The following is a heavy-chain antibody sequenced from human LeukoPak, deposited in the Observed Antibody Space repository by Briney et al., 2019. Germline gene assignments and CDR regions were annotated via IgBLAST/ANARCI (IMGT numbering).Heavy chain of an antibody. CDR3: ARTNLDCKSGICYDY. J-gene: IGHJ4*02. V-gene: IGHV1-18*01. CDR1: GYTFTSYG. CDR2: ISAYNGNT. D-gene: IGHD2-8*01. Sequence: ASVKVSCKASGYTFTSYGISWVRQAPGQGLEWMGWISAYNGNTNYAQKLQGRVTMTTDTSTSTAYMELRSLRSDDTAVYYCARTNLDCKSGICYDYWGQGTLVTVSS.